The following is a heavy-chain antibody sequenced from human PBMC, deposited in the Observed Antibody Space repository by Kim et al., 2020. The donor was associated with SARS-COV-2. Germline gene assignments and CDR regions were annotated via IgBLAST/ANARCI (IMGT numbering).Heavy chain of an antibody. V-gene: IGHV3-43*01. Sequence: GSTYYADSVKGRFTISRDNSKNSLYLQMNSLRTEDTALYYCAKGRDWFDPWGQEPWSPSPQ. CDR2: GST. J-gene: IGHJ5*02. CDR3: AKGRDWFDP. D-gene: IGHD3-10*01.